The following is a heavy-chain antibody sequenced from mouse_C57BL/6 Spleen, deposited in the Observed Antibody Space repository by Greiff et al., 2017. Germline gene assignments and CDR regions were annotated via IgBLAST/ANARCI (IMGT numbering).Heavy chain of an antibody. CDR2: INPSSGYT. D-gene: IGHD2-13*01. CDR1: GYTFTSYW. CDR3: ARGDYWAMDY. J-gene: IGHJ4*01. V-gene: IGHV1-7*01. Sequence: VQLQQSGAELAKPGASVKLSCKASGYTFTSYWMHWVKQRPGQGLEWIGYINPSSGYTKYNQKFKDKATLTADKSSSTADMQLSSLTYEDAAGYYCARGDYWAMDYWGQGTSVTVSS.